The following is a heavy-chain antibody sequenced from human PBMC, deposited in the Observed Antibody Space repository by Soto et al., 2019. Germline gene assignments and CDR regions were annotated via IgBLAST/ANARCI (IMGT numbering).Heavy chain of an antibody. J-gene: IGHJ4*02. D-gene: IGHD3-9*01. CDR3: ARSLTYSIINPPDD. CDR2: IYPGDSDT. Sequence: PGESLKISCKGSGYSFTKYWIGWARQMPGKGLEWMGIIYPGDSDTRYSPSFQGQVTISADKSISTAYLQWSSLKTSDTAIYYCARSLTYSIINPPDDWGQGILVTVSS. CDR1: GYSFTKYW. V-gene: IGHV5-51*01.